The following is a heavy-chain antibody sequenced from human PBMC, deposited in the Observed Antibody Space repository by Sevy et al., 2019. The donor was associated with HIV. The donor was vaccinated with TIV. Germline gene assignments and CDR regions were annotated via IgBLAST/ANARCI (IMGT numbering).Heavy chain of an antibody. V-gene: IGHV3-53*01. Sequence: GGSLRLSCAASGFTVSSYYMSWVRQAPGKELEWVSVIYSGGSTYYADSVKGRFTISRDNSKNTLYLQMNSLRAEDTAVYYCARDRSGRNSYFDYWGQGTLVTVSS. D-gene: IGHD6-19*01. CDR1: GFTVSSYY. CDR3: ARDRSGRNSYFDY. J-gene: IGHJ4*02. CDR2: IYSGGST.